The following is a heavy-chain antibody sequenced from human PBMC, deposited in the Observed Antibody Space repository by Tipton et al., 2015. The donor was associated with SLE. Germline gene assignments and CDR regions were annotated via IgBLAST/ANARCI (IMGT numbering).Heavy chain of an antibody. J-gene: IGHJ4*02. D-gene: IGHD4-17*01. V-gene: IGHV4-59*01. CDR1: GGSISSYY. Sequence: GLVKPSETLSLTCTVSGGSISSYYWSWIRQPPGKGLEWIGYIYYSGSTNYNPSLKSRVTISVDTSNNQFSLKPSAVTAADTAVYYCARGGSTDGDLEDWGQGTLVTVSS. CDR2: IYYSGST. CDR3: ARGGSTDGDLED.